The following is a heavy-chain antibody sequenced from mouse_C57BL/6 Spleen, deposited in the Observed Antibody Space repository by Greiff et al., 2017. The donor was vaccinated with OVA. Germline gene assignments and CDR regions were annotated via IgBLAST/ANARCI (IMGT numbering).Heavy chain of an antibody. CDR3: ARGGNYLDY. J-gene: IGHJ2*01. CDR1: GYTFTSYW. Sequence: VQLQQPGAELVRPGTSVKLSCKASGYTFTSYWMHWVKQRPGQGLEWIGVIDPSDSYTNYNQKFKGKATLTVDTSSSTAYMQLSSLTSEDSAVYYCARGGNYLDYWGQGTTLTVSS. V-gene: IGHV1-59*01. CDR2: IDPSDSYT.